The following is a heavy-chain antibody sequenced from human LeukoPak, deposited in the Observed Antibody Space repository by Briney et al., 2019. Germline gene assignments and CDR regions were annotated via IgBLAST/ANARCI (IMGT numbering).Heavy chain of an antibody. D-gene: IGHD1-26*01. CDR2: ISSGSSYI. Sequence: KSGGSLRLSCAASGFIFSSYSMNWVRQAPGKGLEWVSFISSGSSYIHYADSVKGRFTISRDNAKNSLYLQMNSLRAEDTAVYYCARGSGSYAGGADYWGQGTLVTVSS. CDR3: ARGSGSYAGGADY. V-gene: IGHV3-21*06. CDR1: GFIFSSYS. J-gene: IGHJ4*02.